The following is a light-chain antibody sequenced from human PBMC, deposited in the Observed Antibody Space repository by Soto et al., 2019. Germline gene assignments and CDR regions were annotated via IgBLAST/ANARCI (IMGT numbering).Light chain of an antibody. V-gene: IGLV2-14*01. CDR3: YSSTGSNNWV. CDR1: SSDVGGSKY. CDR2: EVS. Sequence: QLVLTQPASVSGSPGQSITISCTGTSSDVGGSKYVSWYQQHPGKAPKLLIYEVSNRPSGVSDRFFGSKSANTASLTISGLQAEDEADYYCYSSTGSNNWVFGGGTKVTVL. J-gene: IGLJ3*02.